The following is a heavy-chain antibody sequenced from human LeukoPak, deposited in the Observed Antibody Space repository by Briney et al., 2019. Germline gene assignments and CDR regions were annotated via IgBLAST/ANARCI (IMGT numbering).Heavy chain of an antibody. CDR1: GYSISSGYY. CDR2: IYHSGST. D-gene: IGHD3-9*01. J-gene: IGHJ3*02. V-gene: IGHV4-38-2*02. CDR3: ASFYDILTGDAFDI. Sequence: SETLSLTCTVSGYSISSGYYWGWIRQPPGKGLEWIGSIYHSGSTYYNPSLKSRVTISVDKSKNQFSLKLSSVTAADTAVYYCASFYDILTGDAFDIWGQGTMVTVSS.